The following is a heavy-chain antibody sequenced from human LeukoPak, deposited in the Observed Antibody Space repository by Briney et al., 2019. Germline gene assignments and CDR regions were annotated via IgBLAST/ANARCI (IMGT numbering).Heavy chain of an antibody. D-gene: IGHD3-22*01. CDR2: ISGSGGST. V-gene: IGHV3-23*01. Sequence: TGGSLRLSRAASGFTVSSNYMSWVRQAPGKGLEWVSTISGSGGSTYYADSVKGRFTISRDNSKNTLYLQMNSLRAEDTAVYYCAKGYLGGYYGMDVWGQGTTVTVSS. CDR1: GFTVSSNY. J-gene: IGHJ6*02. CDR3: AKGYLGGYYGMDV.